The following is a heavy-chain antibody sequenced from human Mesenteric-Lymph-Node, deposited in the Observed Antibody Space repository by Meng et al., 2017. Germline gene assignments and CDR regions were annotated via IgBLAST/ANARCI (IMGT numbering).Heavy chain of an antibody. Sequence: GESLKISCAASGFTVSSNYMSWVRQAPGKGLEWVSVIYSGGSTYYADSVKGRFTISRDNSKNTLYLQMNSLRAEDTAVYYCARDGAAAGTTWGQGTRVTCSS. J-gene: IGHJ5*02. V-gene: IGHV3-53*05. CDR2: IYSGGST. CDR1: GFTVSSNY. D-gene: IGHD6-13*01. CDR3: ARDGAAAGTT.